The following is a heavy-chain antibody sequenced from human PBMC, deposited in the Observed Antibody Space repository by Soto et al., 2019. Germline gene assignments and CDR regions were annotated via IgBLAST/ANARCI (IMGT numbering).Heavy chain of an antibody. CDR3: ARNDESGGSCCWFDP. CDR1: GGSISGDNW. J-gene: IGHJ5*02. Sequence: QVQLQESGPGLVKPSGTLSLTCAVSGGSISGDNWWSWVRQSPGKGLEWIGEISHSGSTNYNPSLKSRVTISVDKSKNQFSLNLNSVTAADTVVYYCARNDESGGSCCWFDPWGQGTLVTVSS. CDR2: ISHSGST. D-gene: IGHD2-15*01. V-gene: IGHV4-4*02.